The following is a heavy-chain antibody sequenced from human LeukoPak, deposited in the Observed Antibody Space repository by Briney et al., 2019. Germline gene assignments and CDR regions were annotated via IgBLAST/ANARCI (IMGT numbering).Heavy chain of an antibody. CDR1: GFTFSSYA. Sequence: GGSLRLSCAASGFTFSSYAMSWVRQAPGKGLEWVSAISGSGGSTYYADSVKGRFTISRDNSKNTLYLQMNSLRAEDTAVYYCARVPGYCSGGSCHYYYYGMDVWAKGPRSPSP. CDR2: ISGSGGST. CDR3: ARVPGYCSGGSCHYYYYGMDV. J-gene: IGHJ6*02. D-gene: IGHD2-15*01. V-gene: IGHV3-23*01.